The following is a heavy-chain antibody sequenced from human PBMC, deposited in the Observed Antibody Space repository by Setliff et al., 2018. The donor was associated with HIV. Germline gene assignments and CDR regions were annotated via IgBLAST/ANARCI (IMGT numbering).Heavy chain of an antibody. D-gene: IGHD3-3*01. V-gene: IGHV4-4*09. CDR1: GGSISGHF. J-gene: IGHJ4*01. CDR3: ARLDSSIFGTIKPLHHFDY. CDR2: IYGNGNT. Sequence: SETLSLTCSVSGGSISGHFWSWIRQSPGKGLEWIGYIYGNGNTKYNRFLNSRVTMSVDTSKNQFSLNLKSVTAADTAMYYCARLDSSIFGTIKPLHHFDYWGQGLMVTVSS.